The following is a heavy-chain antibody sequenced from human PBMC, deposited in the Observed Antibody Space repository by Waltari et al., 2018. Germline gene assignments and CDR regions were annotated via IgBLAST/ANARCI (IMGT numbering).Heavy chain of an antibody. CDR3: ARRHCTNGVCWDY. CDR1: GGYFSGYY. J-gene: IGHJ4*02. CDR2: INHSGST. D-gene: IGHD2-8*01. Sequence: VQLQQWGEGLLKPSETLSLTCADYGGYFSGYYWSRIRQPPGKGLEWIGEINHSGSTNYNPSLKSRVTISVDTSKNQFSLKLSSVTAADTAVYYCARRHCTNGVCWDYWGQGTLVTVSS. V-gene: IGHV4-34*01.